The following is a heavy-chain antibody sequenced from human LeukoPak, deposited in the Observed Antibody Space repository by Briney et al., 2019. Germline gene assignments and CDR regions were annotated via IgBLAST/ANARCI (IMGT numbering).Heavy chain of an antibody. CDR1: GFTFSSYS. CDR2: ISSSGSTI. Sequence: GGSLRLSCAASGFTFSSYSMNRVRQAPGKGLEWVSYISSSGSTIYYADSVKGRFTISRDNSKNTLYLQMNSLRAEDTAVYYCAKEYPYYYDSSGHDAFDIWGQGTMVTVSS. CDR3: AKEYPYYYDSSGHDAFDI. D-gene: IGHD3-22*01. J-gene: IGHJ3*02. V-gene: IGHV3-48*01.